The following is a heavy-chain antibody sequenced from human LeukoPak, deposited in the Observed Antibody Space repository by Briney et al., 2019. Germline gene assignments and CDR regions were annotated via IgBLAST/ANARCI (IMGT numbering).Heavy chain of an antibody. CDR1: GFTFSDYY. CDR2: ISSSGSTI. D-gene: IGHD6-13*01. Sequence: PGGSLRLSCAASGFTFSDYYMSWIRQAPGKGLEWVSYISSSGSTIYYADSVKGRFTISRDNAKNSLYLQMNSLRAEDTAVYYCARYSSSWSLYYFDYWGQGTLVTVSS. V-gene: IGHV3-11*04. J-gene: IGHJ4*02. CDR3: ARYSSSWSLYYFDY.